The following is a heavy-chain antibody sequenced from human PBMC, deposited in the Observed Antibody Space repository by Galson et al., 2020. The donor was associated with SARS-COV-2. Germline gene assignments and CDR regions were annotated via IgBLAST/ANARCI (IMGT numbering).Heavy chain of an antibody. CDR3: AREGRLWLAEPLDL. CDR1: GFTFSDHY. Sequence: GESLKISCAASGFTFSDHYMSWIRQAPGKGLEWVAYTSSSGTTNMYADSVKGRFTISRDNANNVLFLQMTTLRVEDTALYYCAREGRLWLAEPLDLWGRGTPVTVSS. V-gene: IGHV3-11*01. D-gene: IGHD3-16*01. J-gene: IGHJ5*02. CDR2: TSSSGTTN.